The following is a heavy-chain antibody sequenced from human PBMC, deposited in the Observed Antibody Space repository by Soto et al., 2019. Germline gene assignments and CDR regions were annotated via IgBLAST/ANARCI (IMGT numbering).Heavy chain of an antibody. CDR2: IYWADNK. Sequence: QITLKESGPTLVKPTQTLTLTCTFSGFSLSTSGLGVGCIRQPPGKALEWLAVIYWADNKLYSPSLKSRLTITKDTSKNQVVLTMANMDPVDTATYSCAHRRSTSYYDYWGQGTLVTVSS. CDR3: AHRRSTSYYDY. J-gene: IGHJ4*02. D-gene: IGHD2-2*01. CDR1: GFSLSTSGLG. V-gene: IGHV2-5*02.